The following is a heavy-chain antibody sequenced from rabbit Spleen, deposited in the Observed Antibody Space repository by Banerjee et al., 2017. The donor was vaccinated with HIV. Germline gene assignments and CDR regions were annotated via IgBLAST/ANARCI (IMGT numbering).Heavy chain of an antibody. CDR1: GFSFSSSYY. D-gene: IGHD2-1*01. CDR2: IYADSIGST. V-gene: IGHV1S40*01. CDR3: ARGSATMTMVITGYYLNL. Sequence: QSLEESGGGLVQPEGSLALTCKASGFSFSSSYYMCWVRQAPGKGLECIACIYADSIGSTYYASWAKGRFTISKTSSTTVTLQMTSLTVADTATYFCARGSATMTMVITGYYLNLWGPGTLVTVS. J-gene: IGHJ4*01.